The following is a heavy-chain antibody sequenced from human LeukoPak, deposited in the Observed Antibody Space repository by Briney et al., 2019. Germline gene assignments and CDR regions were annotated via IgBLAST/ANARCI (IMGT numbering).Heavy chain of an antibody. J-gene: IGHJ3*02. D-gene: IGHD3-10*01. Sequence: GGSLRLSCAASGFTFSNAWMSWVRQAPGKGLEWVGRIKSKTDGGTTDYAAPVKGRFTISRNDSKNTLYLQMNSLKTEDTAMYYCTTGVNEYYGSGTYPPLDAFDIWGQGTMVTVSS. CDR3: TTGVNEYYGSGTYPPLDAFDI. V-gene: IGHV3-15*01. CDR1: GFTFSNAW. CDR2: IKSKTDGGTT.